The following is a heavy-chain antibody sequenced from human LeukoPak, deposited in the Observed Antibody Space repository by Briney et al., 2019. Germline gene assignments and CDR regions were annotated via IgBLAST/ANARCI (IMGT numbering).Heavy chain of an antibody. D-gene: IGHD3-22*01. V-gene: IGHV4-59*01. CDR1: GGSISSYY. CDR3: ARIYYYDSSGYYYFDY. J-gene: IGHJ4*02. Sequence: SETLSLTCTVSGGSISSYYWSWLRQPPGKGLEWIGYIYYSGSTNYNPSLKSRVTISVDTSKNQFSLKLSSVTAADTAVYYCARIYYYDSSGYYYFDYWGQGTLVTVSS. CDR2: IYYSGST.